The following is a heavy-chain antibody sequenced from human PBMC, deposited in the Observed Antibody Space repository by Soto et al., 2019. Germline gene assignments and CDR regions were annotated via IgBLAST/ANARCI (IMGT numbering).Heavy chain of an antibody. J-gene: IGHJ6*03. CDR2: ISAYNGNT. D-gene: IGHD3-9*01. V-gene: IGHV1-18*01. CDR3: ARVWTLQTYYDILTGYHPPCGYMDV. CDR1: GYTFTSYG. Sequence: QVQLVQSGAEVKKPGASVKVSCKASGYTFTSYGISWVRQAPGQGLEWMGWISAYNGNTNYAQKLQGRVTMTTDTSTSTAYMELRSLRSDDTAVYYCARVWTLQTYYDILTGYHPPCGYMDVWGKGTTVTVSS.